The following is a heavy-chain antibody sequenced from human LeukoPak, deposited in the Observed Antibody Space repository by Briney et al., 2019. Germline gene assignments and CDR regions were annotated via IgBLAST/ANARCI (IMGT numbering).Heavy chain of an antibody. V-gene: IGHV1-18*01. CDR2: ISAYNGNT. CDR3: ARDLKRYQLLTEYFQH. D-gene: IGHD2-2*01. Sequence: GASVKVSCKASGYTFTSYGISWVRQAPGQGLEWMGWISAYNGNTNYAQKLQGRVTMTTDTSTSTAYMELRSLRSDDTVVYYCARDLKRYQLLTEYFQHWGQGTLVTVSS. J-gene: IGHJ1*01. CDR1: GYTFTSYG.